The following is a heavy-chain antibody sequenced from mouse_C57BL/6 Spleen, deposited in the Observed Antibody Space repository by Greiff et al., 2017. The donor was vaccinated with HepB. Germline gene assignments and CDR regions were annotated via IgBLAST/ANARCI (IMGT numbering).Heavy chain of an antibody. CDR3: ARGGEYYGSGAMDY. J-gene: IGHJ4*01. CDR2: IYPGDGDT. CDR1: GYAFSSSW. Sequence: VQLQQSGPELVKPGASVKISCKASGYAFSSSWMNWVKQRPGKGLEWIGRIYPGDGDTHYNGKFKGKATLTADKSSSTAYMQLSSLTSEDSAVYFCARGGEYYGSGAMDYWGQGTSVTVSS. V-gene: IGHV1-82*01. D-gene: IGHD1-1*01.